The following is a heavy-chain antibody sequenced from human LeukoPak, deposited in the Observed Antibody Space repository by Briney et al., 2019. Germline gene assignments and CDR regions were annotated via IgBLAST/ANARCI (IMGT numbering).Heavy chain of an antibody. J-gene: IGHJ4*02. CDR2: ISSSASPI. V-gene: IGHV3-48*03. CDR1: GFTFSSYE. CDR3: AIETFYGDYFDY. Sequence: GGSLRLSCAASGFTFSSYEMNWVRQAPGKGLEWVSYISSSASPIYYADSVKGRFTISRDNAKNSLYLQMNSLRAEDTAVYYCAIETFYGDYFDYWGQGTLVTVSS. D-gene: IGHD2/OR15-2a*01.